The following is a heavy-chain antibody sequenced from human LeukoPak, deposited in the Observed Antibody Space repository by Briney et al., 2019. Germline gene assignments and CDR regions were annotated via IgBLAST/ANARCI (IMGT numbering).Heavy chain of an antibody. Sequence: GGTLRLSCAASGFTFSSYGMSWVRQAPGKGLEWVSVIYSGGSTYYADSVKGRFTISRDNSKNTLYLQMNSLRAEDTAVYYCARATLTIFGDNYFDYWGQGTLVTVSS. CDR3: ARATLTIFGDNYFDY. CDR2: IYSGGST. D-gene: IGHD3-9*01. CDR1: GFTFSSYG. J-gene: IGHJ4*02. V-gene: IGHV3-53*01.